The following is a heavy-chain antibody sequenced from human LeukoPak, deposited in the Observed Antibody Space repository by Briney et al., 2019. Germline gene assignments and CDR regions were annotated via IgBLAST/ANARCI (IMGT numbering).Heavy chain of an antibody. V-gene: IGHV4-39*07. CDR2: IDDSGTT. CDR1: GGSISSTEYY. Sequence: SETLTLTCTVSGGSISSTEYYWDWIRQPPGKGLEWVATIDDSGTTYYNPSLKSRVTISVDTSKNQFSLKLSSVTAADTAVYYCARGERPGLDYWGQGTLVAVSS. J-gene: IGHJ4*02. CDR3: ARGERPGLDY. D-gene: IGHD1-14*01.